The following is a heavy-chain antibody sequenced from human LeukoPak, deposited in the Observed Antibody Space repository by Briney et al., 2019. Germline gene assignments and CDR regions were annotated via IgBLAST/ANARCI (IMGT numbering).Heavy chain of an antibody. V-gene: IGHV3-23*01. Sequence: VGSLRLSSAASGFTLTGYAIRWGPQAPGMGLEWGSGIAGAVGITPNAASAMGRFTIPRDHPKNTLFLQKNSLRAEDTAVYYCAKGAFGGSRNTWYLFDYWGQG. D-gene: IGHD6-13*01. CDR2: IAGAVGIT. CDR3: AKGAFGGSRNTWYLFDY. J-gene: IGHJ4*02. CDR1: GFTLTGYA.